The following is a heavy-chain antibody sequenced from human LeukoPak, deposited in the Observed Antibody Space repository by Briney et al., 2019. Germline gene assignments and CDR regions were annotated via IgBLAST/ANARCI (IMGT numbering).Heavy chain of an antibody. J-gene: IGHJ5*02. Sequence: GESLKISFKGSGYRFINYWIAWVRQMPGQGLEWMGIIYPGDSDTKYSPSFQGQVTISVDKFINTAYLQWSSLTASDTAMYYCARLTDYYDSSGYYRNYNWFDPWGQGTLVTVSS. CDR2: IYPGDSDT. D-gene: IGHD3-22*01. CDR1: GYRFINYW. CDR3: ARLTDYYDSSGYYRNYNWFDP. V-gene: IGHV5-51*01.